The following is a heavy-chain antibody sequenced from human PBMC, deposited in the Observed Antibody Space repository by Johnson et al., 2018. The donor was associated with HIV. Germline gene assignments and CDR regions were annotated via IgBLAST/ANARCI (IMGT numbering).Heavy chain of an antibody. V-gene: IGHV3-7*03. CDR3: VRGEEGAFDI. CDR2: IKPDGSEK. CDR1: GFTFSSYG. J-gene: IGHJ3*02. Sequence: MLLVESGGGVVQPGGSLRLSCAASGFTFSSYGMHWVRQAPGKGLEWVANIKPDGSEKFYVDSVKGRFTISRDNAKNSLFLQMTSLTAEDTAVFSCVRGEEGAFDIWGQGTMVTVSS.